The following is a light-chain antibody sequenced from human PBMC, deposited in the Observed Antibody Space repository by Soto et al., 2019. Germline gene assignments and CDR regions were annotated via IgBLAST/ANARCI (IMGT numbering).Light chain of an antibody. CDR2: GAS. V-gene: IGKV3-20*01. CDR1: QSVSSSY. J-gene: IGKJ5*01. Sequence: EIVLTQSPGTLSLSPGERDTISCRASQSVSSSYLAWYQRKPGQAPRLLIYGASSRATGIPDRFSGSGSGTELTLTISRLESEDFAVYYCQQYGSSPPNFGQGTRLEIK. CDR3: QQYGSSPPN.